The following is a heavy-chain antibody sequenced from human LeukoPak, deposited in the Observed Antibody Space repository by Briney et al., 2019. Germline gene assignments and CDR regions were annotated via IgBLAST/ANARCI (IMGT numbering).Heavy chain of an antibody. CDR2: ISGSGGAT. D-gene: IGHD3-9*01. CDR3: AKEEYDILTAYSDY. J-gene: IGHJ4*02. CDR1: GFTFSSYA. V-gene: IGHV3-23*01. Sequence: GGSLRLSCAASGFTFSSYAMSWVRQAPGKGLEWVSAISGSGGATYYADSVKGRFTISRDNSKNTLYLQMNSLRAEDTAVYYCAKEEYDILTAYSDYWGQGTLVTVSS.